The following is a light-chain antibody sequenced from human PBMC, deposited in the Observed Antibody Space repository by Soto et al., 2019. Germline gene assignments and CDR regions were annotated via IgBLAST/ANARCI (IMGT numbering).Light chain of an antibody. CDR3: QQYSRHWAT. CDR2: QAS. CDR1: QSISNW. J-gene: IGKJ1*01. V-gene: IGKV1-5*03. Sequence: DIQMTQSPSTLSASVGDRVTITCRASQSISNWLAWYQQKAGKAPKLLIYQASSLESGVPPRFSGSGSGTEFTLTISSLQPDDFATYYCQQYSRHWATLGQGTKVEIK.